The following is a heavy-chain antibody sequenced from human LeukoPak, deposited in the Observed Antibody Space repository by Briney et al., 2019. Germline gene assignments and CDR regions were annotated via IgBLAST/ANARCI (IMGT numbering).Heavy chain of an antibody. Sequence: GGSLRLSCAASGFTFSSYAMNWVRQAPGKGLEWVSAISGSGGSTYYADSVKGRFTISRDNSKNTLYLQMNSLRAEDTAVYYCAKFRQRYYDILTGDDYWGQGTLVTVSS. V-gene: IGHV3-23*01. CDR2: ISGSGGST. J-gene: IGHJ4*02. D-gene: IGHD3-9*01. CDR3: AKFRQRYYDILTGDDY. CDR1: GFTFSSYA.